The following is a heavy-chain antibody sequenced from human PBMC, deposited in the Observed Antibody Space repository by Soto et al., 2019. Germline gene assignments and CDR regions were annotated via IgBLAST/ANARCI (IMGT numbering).Heavy chain of an antibody. Sequence: EVQLVESGGGLVKPGGSLRLSCAASGFTSSSYSMNWVRQAPGKGREGVSSISSSSSYIYYADSVKGRFTISRDNAKNSLYLQMNSLRAEDTAVYYCAREDEVADFDYWGQGTLVTVSS. J-gene: IGHJ4*02. CDR1: GFTSSSYS. V-gene: IGHV3-21*01. CDR3: AREDEVADFDY. D-gene: IGHD6-13*01. CDR2: ISSSSSYI.